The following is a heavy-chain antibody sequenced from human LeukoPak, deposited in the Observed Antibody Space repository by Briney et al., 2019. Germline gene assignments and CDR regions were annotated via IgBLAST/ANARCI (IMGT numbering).Heavy chain of an antibody. D-gene: IGHD6-19*01. Sequence: ASVNVSCKASGYTFTSCDINWVRQATGQGLELMGRMNPNSGNPGYGQSFQGRITIPRHISTATAHMEFSNLTSEEPAIYYCTRGSSGRRDNWGQGPLVTVSA. CDR3: TRGSSGRRDN. V-gene: IGHV1-8*01. CDR2: MNPNSGNP. J-gene: IGHJ1*01. CDR1: GYTFTSCD.